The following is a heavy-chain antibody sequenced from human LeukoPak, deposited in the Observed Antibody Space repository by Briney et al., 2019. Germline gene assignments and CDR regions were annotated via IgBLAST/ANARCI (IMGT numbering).Heavy chain of an antibody. CDR2: IYPGDSHT. CDR3: ARPEEHGDYVHDAFDI. V-gene: IGHV5-51*01. D-gene: IGHD4-17*01. CDR1: GYRFTSYW. J-gene: IGHJ3*02. Sequence: GESLKISCKASGYRFTSYWIGWVRQMPGKGLEWRGIIYPGDSHTRYSPSFQGQVPISADKSISTAYLQWSSLKASDTAMYYCARPEEHGDYVHDAFDIWGQGTMVTVSS.